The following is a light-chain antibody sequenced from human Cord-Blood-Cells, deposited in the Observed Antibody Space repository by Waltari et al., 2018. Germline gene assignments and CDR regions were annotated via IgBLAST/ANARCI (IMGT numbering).Light chain of an antibody. CDR3: SSYTSSSTWV. Sequence: QSALTQPASVSASPGPSITISCTGTSSDVGGYNYVPWYQQHPGKAPKLMIYDVSNRPSGVSNRFSGAKSGNAASLTISALQAEDEADYYCSSYTSSSTWVFGGGTKLTVL. CDR1: SSDVGGYNY. CDR2: DVS. V-gene: IGLV2-14*03. J-gene: IGLJ3*02.